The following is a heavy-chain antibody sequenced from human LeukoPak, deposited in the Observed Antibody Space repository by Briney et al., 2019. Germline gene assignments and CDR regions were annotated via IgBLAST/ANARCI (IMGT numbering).Heavy chain of an antibody. CDR3: ASDIVATSGDF. D-gene: IGHD5-12*01. J-gene: IGHJ4*02. CDR2: ITSSGDDI. CDR1: GFSVRTNY. V-gene: IGHV3-11*01. Sequence: GGSLRLSCAASGFSVRTNYMSWVRQAPGKGLEWVAYITSSGDDIYYADSVKGRFTISRDNAKNALFLQMNSLRVEDTATYYCASDIVATSGDFWGQGTLVSVSS.